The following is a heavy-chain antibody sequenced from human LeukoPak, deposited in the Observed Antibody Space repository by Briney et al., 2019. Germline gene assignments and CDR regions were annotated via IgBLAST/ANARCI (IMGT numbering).Heavy chain of an antibody. V-gene: IGHV4-34*01. Sequence: PSETLSLTCNVSGVSMTGYYWSWIRQPPGKGLEWIGEINHSGSTNYNPSLKSRVTISVDTSKNQFSLKLSSVTAADTAVYYCAGHRRMVRGVTPHYYYMDVWGKGTTVTISS. CDR2: INHSGST. CDR3: AGHRRMVRGVTPHYYYMDV. D-gene: IGHD3-10*01. J-gene: IGHJ6*03. CDR1: GVSMTGYY.